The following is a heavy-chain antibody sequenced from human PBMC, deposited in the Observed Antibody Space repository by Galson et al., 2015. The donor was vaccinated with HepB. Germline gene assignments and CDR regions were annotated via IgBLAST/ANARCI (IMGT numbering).Heavy chain of an antibody. CDR2: IKSKTDGGTT. Sequence: SLRLSCAASGFTFSNAWMSWVRQAPGKGLEWVGRIKSKTDGGTTDYAAPVKGRFTISRDDSKNTLYLQMNSLKTEDTAVYYCTTRSIAAAGTREDYWGQGTLVTVSS. CDR3: TTRSIAAAGTREDY. V-gene: IGHV3-15*01. D-gene: IGHD6-13*01. CDR1: GFTFSNAW. J-gene: IGHJ4*02.